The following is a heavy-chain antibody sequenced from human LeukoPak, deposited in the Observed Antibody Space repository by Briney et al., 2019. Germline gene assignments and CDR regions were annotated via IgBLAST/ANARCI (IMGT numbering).Heavy chain of an antibody. CDR2: ISSSSSTI. J-gene: IGHJ4*02. CDR3: ARDPRQWLAPFDY. D-gene: IGHD6-19*01. Sequence: GGSLRLSCAASGFTFNSYSMNWVRQAPGKGREWVSYISSSSSTIYYADSVKGRFTNSRDNAKNSLYLQMNSLRADDTAVYYCARDPRQWLAPFDYWGQGTLVTVSS. V-gene: IGHV3-48*01. CDR1: GFTFNSYS.